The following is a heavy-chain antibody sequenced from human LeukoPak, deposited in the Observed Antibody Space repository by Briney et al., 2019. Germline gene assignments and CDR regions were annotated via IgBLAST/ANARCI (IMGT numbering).Heavy chain of an antibody. V-gene: IGHV5-51*01. CDR3: ARLPYCGGDCYPNWFDP. CDR1: GYTFTSYG. Sequence: ASVKVSCKASGYTFTSYGIGWVRQMPGKGLECMGIIYPGDSDTRYSPSFQGQVTISADTSISTAYLQWSSLKASDTAMYYCARLPYCGGDCYPNWFDPWGQGTLVTVSS. CDR2: IYPGDSDT. D-gene: IGHD2-21*02. J-gene: IGHJ5*02.